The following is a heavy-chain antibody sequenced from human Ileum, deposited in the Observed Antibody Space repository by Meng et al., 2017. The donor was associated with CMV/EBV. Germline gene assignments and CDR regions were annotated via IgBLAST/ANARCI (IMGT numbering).Heavy chain of an antibody. J-gene: IGHJ4*02. CDR3: ARDYWGSDY. Sequence: KVSCKTSAYPFTAYTIHWARQDPGQGLEWMGRINTNSGDTYYAQKFQGRVTMTRDTSINTAYMELSGLKSDDTAIYYCARDYWGSDYWGQGTLVTVSS. CDR1: AYPFTAYT. D-gene: IGHD3-16*01. CDR2: INTNSGDT. V-gene: IGHV1-2*06.